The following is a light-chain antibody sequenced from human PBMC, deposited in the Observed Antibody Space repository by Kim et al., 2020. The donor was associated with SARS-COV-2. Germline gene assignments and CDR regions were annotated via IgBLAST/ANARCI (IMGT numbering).Light chain of an antibody. CDR3: MQALQTPYT. J-gene: IGKJ2*01. Sequence: PTSISCRSSQSLLHSNGYNYLDWYLQKPGQSPQLLIYLGSNRASGVPDRFSGSGSGTDFTLKISRVEAEDVGVYYCMQALQTPYTFGQGTKLEI. CDR2: LGS. V-gene: IGKV2-28*01. CDR1: QSLLHSNGYNY.